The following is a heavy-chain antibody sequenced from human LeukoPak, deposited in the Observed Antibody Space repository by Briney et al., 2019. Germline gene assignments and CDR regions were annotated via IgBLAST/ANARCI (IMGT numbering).Heavy chain of an antibody. V-gene: IGHV3-20*04. CDR1: GFTFDDYD. CDR3: ARSARDSEYTNMDY. CDR2: ITWNGGNT. D-gene: IGHD5-18*01. Sequence: GGSLRLSCAASGFTFDDYDMSWVRQAPGKGLEWVSGITWNGGNTAYADSVQGRFTISRDNAKNSLYLQMNSLRAEDTAVYYCARSARDSEYTNMDYWGQGTLVTVSS. J-gene: IGHJ4*02.